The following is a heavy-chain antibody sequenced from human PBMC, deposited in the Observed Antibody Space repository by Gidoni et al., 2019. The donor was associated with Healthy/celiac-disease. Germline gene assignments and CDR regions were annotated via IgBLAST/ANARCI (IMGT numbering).Heavy chain of an antibody. Sequence: QVQLVQSGAEVKKPGASVKVSCKASGYTFTSYGISWVRQAPGQGLEWMGWCSAYKGNTNYAQKLQGRVTMTTDTSTSTAYMELRSLRSDDTAVYYCARDDANYDDSSGPRGDYWGQGTLVTVSS. V-gene: IGHV1-18*01. D-gene: IGHD3-22*01. CDR1: GYTFTSYG. J-gene: IGHJ4*02. CDR3: ARDDANYDDSSGPRGDY. CDR2: CSAYKGNT.